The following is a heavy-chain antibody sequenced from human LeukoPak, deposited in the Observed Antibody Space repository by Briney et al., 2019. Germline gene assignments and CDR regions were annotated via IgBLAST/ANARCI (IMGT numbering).Heavy chain of an antibody. D-gene: IGHD4-23*01. CDR1: GYTFTSYY. V-gene: IGHV1-46*01. J-gene: IGHJ3*02. Sequence: ASVKVSCKASGYTFTSYYMHWVRQAPGQGLEWMGIINPSGGSTSYAQKFQGRVTMTTDTSTSTAYMELRSLRSDDTAVYYCARGFYGGNSWLRAASRNDAFDIWGQGTMVTVSS. CDR3: ARGFYGGNSWLRAASRNDAFDI. CDR2: INPSGGST.